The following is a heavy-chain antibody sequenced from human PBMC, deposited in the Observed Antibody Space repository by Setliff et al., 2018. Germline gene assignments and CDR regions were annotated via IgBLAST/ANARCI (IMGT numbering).Heavy chain of an antibody. CDR1: GGSFSSFA. J-gene: IGHJ4*02. V-gene: IGHV1-69*13. D-gene: IGHD3-16*01. CDR3: ARELRSPFWHIDY. CDR2: LIPILGKT. Sequence: GASVKVSCKTAGGSFSSFAFSWVRQAPGQGLVWVGRLIPILGKTNYAESFQGRVLITADRSTNTVQMQVSSLRSEDTAVYYCARELRSPFWHIDYWGQGTLVTVSS.